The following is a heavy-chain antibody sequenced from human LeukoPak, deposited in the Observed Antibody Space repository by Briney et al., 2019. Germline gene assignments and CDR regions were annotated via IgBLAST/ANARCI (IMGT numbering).Heavy chain of an antibody. CDR3: ARGGIGYYYMDV. J-gene: IGHJ6*03. V-gene: IGHV4-59*11. CDR1: GGSISSHY. D-gene: IGHD3-16*01. CDR2: VYKSGST. Sequence: AETLSLTCIVSGGSISSHYYSWIRQPPGKGLEWIGYVYKSGSTYYNPSLKSRVTTSLDTSRNQISLKLTSVIAADRAVYYCARGGIGYYYMDVWGNGTTVTVSS.